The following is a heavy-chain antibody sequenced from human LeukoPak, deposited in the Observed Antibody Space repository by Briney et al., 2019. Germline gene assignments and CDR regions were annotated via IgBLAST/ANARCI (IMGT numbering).Heavy chain of an antibody. Sequence: EASVKVSCKASGYTFTSYAMHWVRQAPGQRLEWMGWINGGNGNTKYSQKFQGRVTISRDTSASTAYMELSSLRSDDTAVYFCARDFDGAWTYDYWGQGTLVTVSS. CDR3: ARDFDGAWTYDY. V-gene: IGHV1-3*01. D-gene: IGHD4/OR15-4a*01. CDR1: GYTFTSYA. J-gene: IGHJ4*02. CDR2: INGGNGNT.